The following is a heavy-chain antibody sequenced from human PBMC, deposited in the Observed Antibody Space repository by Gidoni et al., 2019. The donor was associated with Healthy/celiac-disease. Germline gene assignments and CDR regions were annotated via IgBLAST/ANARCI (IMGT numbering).Heavy chain of an antibody. CDR2: IYTSGST. J-gene: IGHJ5*02. CDR1: GGSISSGSYY. D-gene: IGHD4-4*01. Sequence: QVQLQESGPGLVKPSQPLSLTCTVSGGSISSGSYYWSWIRQPAGKGLEWIGRIYTSGSTNYNPSLKSRVTISVDTSKNQFSLKLSSVTAADTAVYYCARSYSNYGYNWFDPWGQGTLVTVSS. CDR3: ARSYSNYGYNWFDP. V-gene: IGHV4-61*02.